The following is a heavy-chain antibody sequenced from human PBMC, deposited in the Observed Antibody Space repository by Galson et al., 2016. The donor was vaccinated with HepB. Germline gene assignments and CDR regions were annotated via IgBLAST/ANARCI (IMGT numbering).Heavy chain of an antibody. CDR3: ARGGTGTTSDI. J-gene: IGHJ3*02. V-gene: IGHV4-61*01. CDR1: GGSVRGGSYH. D-gene: IGHD1-1*01. CDR2: IYYTGST. Sequence: SETLSLTCTVSGGSVRGGSYHWSWVRQPPGKGLEWIGYIYYTGSTNYNPSLKSRVTISVDTSKNQFALKLSSVTAADTAVYYCARGGTGTTSDIWGQGTMVTVSS.